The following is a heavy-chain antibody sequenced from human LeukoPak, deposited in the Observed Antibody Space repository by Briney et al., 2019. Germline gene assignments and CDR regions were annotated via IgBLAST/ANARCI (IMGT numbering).Heavy chain of an antibody. CDR1: GGTFSSYA. CDR2: IIPIFGTA. J-gene: IGHJ4*02. D-gene: IGHD3-22*01. CDR3: AREIYYDSSGYYYPPGY. V-gene: IGHV1-69*01. Sequence: SVKVSCKASGGTFSSYAISWVRQAPGQGLEWMGGIIPIFGTANYAQKFQGRVTITADESTSTAYMELRSLRSDDTAVYYCAREIYYDSSGYYYPPGYWGQGTLVTVSS.